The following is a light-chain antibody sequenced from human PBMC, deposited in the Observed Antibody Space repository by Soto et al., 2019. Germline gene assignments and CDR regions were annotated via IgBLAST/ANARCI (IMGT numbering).Light chain of an antibody. CDR3: LLYYGGAYV. J-gene: IGLJ1*01. CDR2: STS. Sequence: QAVVTQEPSLTVSPGGTVTLICASSTGAVTSGYYPNWFQQKPGQAPGALIYSTSNKHSWTPARFSGSLLGGKAALTLSGVQHEDEAEYYCLLYYGGAYVFGTGTKVTVL. CDR1: TGAVTSGYY. V-gene: IGLV7-43*01.